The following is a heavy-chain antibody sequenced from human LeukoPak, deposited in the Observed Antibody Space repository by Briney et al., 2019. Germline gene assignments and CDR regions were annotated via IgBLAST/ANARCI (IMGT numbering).Heavy chain of an antibody. Sequence: GGSLRLSCAASGFTFSSYWMTWVRQAPGKGLEWVANIKQDGGEKYYVDSVQGRFTISRDNAKNSLYLQMNGLRVEDTAVYYCARMSSSSWYVCDYWGQGTLVTVSS. V-gene: IGHV3-7*01. J-gene: IGHJ4*02. CDR1: GFTFSSYW. CDR2: IKQDGGEK. D-gene: IGHD6-13*01. CDR3: ARMSSSSWYVCDY.